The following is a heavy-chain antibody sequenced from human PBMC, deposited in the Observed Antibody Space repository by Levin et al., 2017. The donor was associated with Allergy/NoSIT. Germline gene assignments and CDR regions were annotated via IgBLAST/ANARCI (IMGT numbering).Heavy chain of an antibody. D-gene: IGHD3-10*01. CDR3: TRHLDYYGSGSWSNWFDP. Sequence: GGSLRLSCAASGFTFSGAAMHWVRQASGKGLEWVGRIRSKANSYATAYAASVKGRFTISRDDSKNTAYLQMNSLKTEDTAVYYCTRHLDYYGSGSWSNWFDPWGQGTLVTVSS. V-gene: IGHV3-73*01. CDR2: IRSKANSYAT. CDR1: GFTFSGAA. J-gene: IGHJ5*02.